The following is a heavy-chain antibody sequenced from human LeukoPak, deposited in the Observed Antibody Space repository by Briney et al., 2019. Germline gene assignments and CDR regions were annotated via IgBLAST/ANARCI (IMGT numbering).Heavy chain of an antibody. CDR1: GYTFTIYY. Sequence: ASVTVSFTLSGYTFTIYYMHWVRHAPGQGLEWRGIINPSGGSTSSAHKFQGRVTMTSDTSTSTVYMELRSLRSEDTAVYYCAREWVSGYYYGMDVWGQGTTVTVSS. CDR2: INPSGGST. J-gene: IGHJ6*02. V-gene: IGHV1-46*01. D-gene: IGHD1-26*01. CDR3: AREWVSGYYYGMDV.